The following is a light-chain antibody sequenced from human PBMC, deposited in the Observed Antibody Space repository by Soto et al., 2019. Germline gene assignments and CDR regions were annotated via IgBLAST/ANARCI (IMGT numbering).Light chain of an antibody. Sequence: QSVLTQPASVSGSPGQSITISCTGASSDVGTYNLVSWYQQYPGKAPKLMIYEASKRPSGVFNRFSGSKSGNTASLTISGLQAEDEADYYCCSYAGSSTVVFGGGTKLTVL. CDR3: CSYAGSSTVV. V-gene: IGLV2-23*01. J-gene: IGLJ2*01. CDR2: EAS. CDR1: SSDVGTYNL.